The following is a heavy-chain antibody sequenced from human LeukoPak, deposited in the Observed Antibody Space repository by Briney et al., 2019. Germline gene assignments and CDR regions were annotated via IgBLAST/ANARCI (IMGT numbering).Heavy chain of an antibody. CDR3: ARILGLTLGY. CDR1: GFTFSSYS. J-gene: IGHJ4*02. V-gene: IGHV3-48*02. D-gene: IGHD1-14*01. CDR2: IVNSGTTV. Sequence: GGSLRLSCAASGFTFSSYSMNWVRQAPGKGLEWVSYIVNSGTTVHYADSVKGRFTISRDNAKNSLYLQMNSLRDEDTAVYYCARILGLTLGYWGQGTLVTVSS.